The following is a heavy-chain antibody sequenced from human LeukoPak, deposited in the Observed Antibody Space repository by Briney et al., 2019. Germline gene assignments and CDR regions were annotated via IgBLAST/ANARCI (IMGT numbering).Heavy chain of an antibody. V-gene: IGHV3-7*01. CDR2: IKQDGSEK. J-gene: IGHJ3*02. CDR3: ARQPGSGSYFDDAFDI. Sequence: PPGGSLRLSCAASGFTFSSYWMSWVRQAPGKGLEWVVNIKQDGSEKYYVDSVKGRFTISRDNSKNTLYLQMNSLRAEDTAVYYCARQPGSGSYFDDAFDIWGQGTMVTVSS. D-gene: IGHD1-26*01. CDR1: GFTFSSYW.